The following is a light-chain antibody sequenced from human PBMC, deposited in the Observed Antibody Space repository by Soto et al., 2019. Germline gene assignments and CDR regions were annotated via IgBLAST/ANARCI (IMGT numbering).Light chain of an antibody. CDR3: QQRSDWPPD. CDR2: DAS. Sequence: EIVLTQSPATLSLSPGERATLSCRASQSVGSYLAWYQQKPGQAPRLLIYDASNRATGIPARFSGSGSGTDFILSISSLEPEDFAVYYCQQRSDWPPDFGPGTKVDIK. V-gene: IGKV3-11*01. CDR1: QSVGSY. J-gene: IGKJ3*01.